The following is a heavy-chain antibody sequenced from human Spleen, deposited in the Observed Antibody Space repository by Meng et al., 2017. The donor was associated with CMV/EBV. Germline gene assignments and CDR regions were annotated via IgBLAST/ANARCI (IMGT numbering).Heavy chain of an antibody. V-gene: IGHV1-69*05. CDR1: GGHFRSYA. Sequence: SRVSGGHFRSYAFRWVRQAPGQGLEGMGGIIPIFGTATSAQKFQGRVTITTDESTSTAYMELSSLRSEDTAVYYCARGVGFSDTWGQGTLVTVSS. CDR3: ARGVGFSDT. D-gene: IGHD1-26*01. J-gene: IGHJ5*02. CDR2: IIPIFGTA.